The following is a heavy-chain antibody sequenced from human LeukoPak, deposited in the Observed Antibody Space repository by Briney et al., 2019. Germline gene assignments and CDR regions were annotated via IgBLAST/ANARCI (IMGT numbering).Heavy chain of an antibody. CDR3: TRGAGWLIDY. D-gene: IGHD3-16*01. CDR2: FYNSGRS. CDR1: DDSISDYY. V-gene: IGHV4-59*01. J-gene: IGHJ4*02. Sequence: SETLSLTCTVSDDSISDYYRGWIRQPPGKGLEWSGYFYNSGRSPYNPSLKSRVTISADTSKNHFSLKLNSVTTADTAVYYCTRGAGWLIDYWGQGILVTVSS.